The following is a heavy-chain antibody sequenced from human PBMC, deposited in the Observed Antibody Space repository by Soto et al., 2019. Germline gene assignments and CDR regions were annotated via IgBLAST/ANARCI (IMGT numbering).Heavy chain of an antibody. D-gene: IGHD2-21*02. V-gene: IGHV4-39*01. CDR1: GESIGSSSYY. CDR3: ARQRTTVVTQAYFDH. J-gene: IGHJ4*02. CDR2: IYYSGRT. Sequence: PSETLSLTCIVSGESIGSSSYYRGWIRQPPGKGLEWIGSIYYSGRTYYNPSFKSRVTISIDTSKNQFSLKLSSVTATDTAVYYCARQRTTVVTQAYFDHWGQGALVTVSS.